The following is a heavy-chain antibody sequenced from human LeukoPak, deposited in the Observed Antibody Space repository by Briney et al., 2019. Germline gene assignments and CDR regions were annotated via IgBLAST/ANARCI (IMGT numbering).Heavy chain of an antibody. CDR2: IYYSGST. D-gene: IGHD2-15*01. V-gene: IGHV4-61*01. Sequence: SETLSLTCTVSGGSVSSGSYYWSWIRQPPGRGLEWIVYIYYSGSTNYNPSLKSRFTISVYTSKNPFSLELRSVTAADTAVYYCARDRPPHPYCSGGSCYYYYGMDVWGKGTTVTVSS. CDR3: ARDRPPHPYCSGGSCYYYYGMDV. J-gene: IGHJ6*04. CDR1: GGSVSSGSYY.